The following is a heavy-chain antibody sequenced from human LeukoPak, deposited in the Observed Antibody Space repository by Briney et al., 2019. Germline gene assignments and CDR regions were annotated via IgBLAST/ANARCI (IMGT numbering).Heavy chain of an antibody. Sequence: SETLSLTCTVSGGSISSYYWSWIRLPPGKGLEWIGYIYYTGATYYNPSLKSRVTISVDTSKNQFSLKLNSVTAADTAVYYCARGASTGWLDYWGQGTLVTVSS. V-gene: IGHV4-59*01. D-gene: IGHD1-1*01. CDR1: GGSISSYY. J-gene: IGHJ4*02. CDR3: ARGASTGWLDY. CDR2: IYYTGAT.